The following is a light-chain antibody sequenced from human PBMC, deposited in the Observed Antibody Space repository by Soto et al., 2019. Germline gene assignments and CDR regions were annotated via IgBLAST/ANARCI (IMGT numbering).Light chain of an antibody. CDR2: LGS. CDR1: QSLLHRSGHNY. V-gene: IGKV2-28*01. J-gene: IGKJ4*01. Sequence: MTTHAPLSQPVTPEEPASISFRSSQSLLHRSGHNYVTCYPTKTGQSPQLLTYLGSSRASGVPDRFSGSGSGTDFTLKISRVESVVVGVYYCMQALHTPRTCAGETKVDIK. CDR3: MQALHTPRT.